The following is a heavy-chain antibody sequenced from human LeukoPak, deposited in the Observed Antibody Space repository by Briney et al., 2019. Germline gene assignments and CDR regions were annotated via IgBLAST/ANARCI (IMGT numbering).Heavy chain of an antibody. V-gene: IGHV1-69*01. J-gene: IGHJ4*02. CDR2: IISIFGTA. D-gene: IGHD5-18*01. CDR3: ARDRGDSYGALDY. CDR1: EGTFSIDA. Sequence: ASVTVSFKATEGTFSIDALSWVRQAPGQALEWMGGIISIFGTANCAQKFQGRVTITADESTSTAYMELSSLRSEDTAVYYCARDRGDSYGALDYWGQGTVVTVSS.